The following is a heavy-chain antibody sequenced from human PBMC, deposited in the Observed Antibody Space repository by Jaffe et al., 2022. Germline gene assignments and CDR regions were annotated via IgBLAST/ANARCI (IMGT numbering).Heavy chain of an antibody. D-gene: IGHD1-26*01. CDR3: TRAVRLSGDAFDI. CDR2: IRTESYGATT. CDR1: GFTFGDFP. J-gene: IGHJ3*02. Sequence: EVQLLQSGGGLVQPGRSLRLSCTSSGFTFGDFPMSWVRQVPGKGLEWITYIRTESYGATTEYAASVQGRFTISRDDSKDIVYLEMNSLKTEDTAVYYCTRAVRLSGDAFDIWGQGAMVSVSS. V-gene: IGHV3-49*04.